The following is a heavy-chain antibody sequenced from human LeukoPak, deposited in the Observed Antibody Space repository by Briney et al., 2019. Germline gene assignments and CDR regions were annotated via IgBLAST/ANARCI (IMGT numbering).Heavy chain of an antibody. V-gene: IGHV3-66*01. CDR1: GFTVSSNY. CDR3: ARDSSSGYYYYFDY. Sequence: QSGGSLRLSCAASGFTVSSNYMSWVRQAPGKGLEWVSVIYSGGSTYYADSVKGRFTISRDNSKNTLYLQMNSLRAEDTAVYYCARDSSSGYYYYFDYWGQGTLVTVSS. D-gene: IGHD3-22*01. J-gene: IGHJ4*02. CDR2: IYSGGST.